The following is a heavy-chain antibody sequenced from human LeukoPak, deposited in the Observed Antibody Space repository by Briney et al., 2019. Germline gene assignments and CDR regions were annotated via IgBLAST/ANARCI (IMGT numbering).Heavy chain of an antibody. CDR1: GFTFSSYS. V-gene: IGHV3-21*01. J-gene: IGHJ4*02. Sequence: GGSLRLSCAASGFTFSSYSMNWVRQAPGKGLEWVSSISSSSSYIYYADSVKGRFTISRDNAKNSLYLQMNSLRAEDTAVYYCANPNYYDSSGYYSDDYWGQGTLVTVSS. CDR3: ANPNYYDSSGYYSDDY. D-gene: IGHD3-22*01. CDR2: ISSSSSYI.